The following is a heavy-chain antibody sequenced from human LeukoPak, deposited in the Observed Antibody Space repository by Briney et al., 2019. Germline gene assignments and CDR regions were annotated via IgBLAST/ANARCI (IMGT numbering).Heavy chain of an antibody. Sequence: PSETLSLTCTVSGGSISSYYWSWIRQPPGKGLEWIGSIYYSGSTYYNPSLKSRVTISVDTSKNQFSLKLSSVTAADTAVYYCARLGIRTSFDPWGQGTLVTVSS. J-gene: IGHJ5*02. CDR3: ARLGIRTSFDP. D-gene: IGHD4-11*01. CDR1: GGSISSYY. V-gene: IGHV4-59*05. CDR2: IYYSGST.